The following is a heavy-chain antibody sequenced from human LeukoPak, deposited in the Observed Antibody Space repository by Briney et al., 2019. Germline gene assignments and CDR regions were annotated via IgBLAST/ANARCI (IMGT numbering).Heavy chain of an antibody. J-gene: IGHJ3*02. Sequence: GGSLRLSCAASGFTFSSYAMSWVRQAPGKGLEWVSAISGSGGSTYYADSVKGRFTISRDNSKNTLYLQMNSLRAEDTAVYYCAKDLTRGWAVAGPDDAFDIWGQGTMVTVSS. D-gene: IGHD6-19*01. CDR1: GFTFSSYA. CDR3: AKDLTRGWAVAGPDDAFDI. V-gene: IGHV3-23*01. CDR2: ISGSGGST.